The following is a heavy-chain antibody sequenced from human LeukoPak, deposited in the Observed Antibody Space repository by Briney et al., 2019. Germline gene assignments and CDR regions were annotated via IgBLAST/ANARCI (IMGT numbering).Heavy chain of an antibody. J-gene: IGHJ3*02. CDR1: GFTFSSYA. D-gene: IGHD1-26*01. CDR3: ARIEWERLGRAFDI. CDR2: IYSAGAT. V-gene: IGHV3-53*01. Sequence: GGSLRLSCAASGFTFSSYAMSWVRQAPGKGLEWVSSIYSAGATHYAESVKGRFTISRDNSKNTLYLQMNSLRAEDMAVYYCARIEWERLGRAFDIWGQGTMVTVSS.